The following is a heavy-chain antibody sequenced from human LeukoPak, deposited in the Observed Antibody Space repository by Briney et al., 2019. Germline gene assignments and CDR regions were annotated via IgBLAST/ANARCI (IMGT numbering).Heavy chain of an antibody. D-gene: IGHD6-6*01. CDR3: SRGGSTSSLDS. Sequence: GSSVKVSCKASRGTFSNLAFSWVRHAPGQGLERMGGIIPAFGTPSYPQRFHGRVTISTDESTSSVYMELSGLRSEDTAVYCSSRGGSTSSLDSWGQGTLV. J-gene: IGHJ4*02. CDR1: RGTFSNLA. V-gene: IGHV1-69*05. CDR2: IIPAFGTP.